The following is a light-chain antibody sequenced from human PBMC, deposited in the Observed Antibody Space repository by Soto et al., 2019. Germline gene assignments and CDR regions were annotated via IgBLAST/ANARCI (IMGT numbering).Light chain of an antibody. Sequence: EIVMTQSPATLSVSPGDRAALSCRASQSVGSNLAWYQQKHGQAPRLLIYGASTRATGIPARFSGSGSGTEFTLTISSLQSEDFAIYFCQQYNNWPPDRTFGQGTKVEIK. CDR2: GAS. CDR1: QSVGSN. J-gene: IGKJ1*01. CDR3: QQYNNWPPDRT. V-gene: IGKV3-15*01.